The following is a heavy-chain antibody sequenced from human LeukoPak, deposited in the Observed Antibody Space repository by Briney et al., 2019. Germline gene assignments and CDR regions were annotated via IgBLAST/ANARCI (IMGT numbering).Heavy chain of an antibody. V-gene: IGHV1-8*02. CDR3: ATDPRGSYRGFDAFDI. J-gene: IGHJ3*02. Sequence: ASVKVSCKASGYTFTSYYMHWVRQAPGQGLEWMGWMNPISGNTGYAQKFQGRVTMTEDTSTDTAYMELSSLRSEDTAVYYCATDPRGSYRGFDAFDIWGQGTMVTVSS. CDR1: GYTFTSYY. CDR2: MNPISGNT. D-gene: IGHD1-26*01.